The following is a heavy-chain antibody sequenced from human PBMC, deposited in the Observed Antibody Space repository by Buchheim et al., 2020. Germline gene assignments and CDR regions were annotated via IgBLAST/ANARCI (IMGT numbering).Heavy chain of an antibody. D-gene: IGHD3-9*01. Sequence: QVQLQESGPGLVKPSQTLSLTCTVSGGSISSGGYYWSWIRQHPGKGLEWIGYIYYSGSTYYNPSLKSRVTISVDTSKNQFSLKLSSVTAADTAVYYCARLKCILTGYYRSVSPIYYYYYGMDVWGQGTT. V-gene: IGHV4-31*03. CDR2: IYYSGST. CDR3: ARLKCILTGYYRSVSPIYYYYYGMDV. CDR1: GGSISSGGYY. J-gene: IGHJ6*02.